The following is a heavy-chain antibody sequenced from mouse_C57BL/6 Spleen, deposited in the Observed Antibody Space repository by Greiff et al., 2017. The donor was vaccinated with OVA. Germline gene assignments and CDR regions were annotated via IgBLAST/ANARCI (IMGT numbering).Heavy chain of an antibody. J-gene: IGHJ4*01. D-gene: IGHD2-4*01. CDR3: ARKDDDEGGAMDY. Sequence: VQLQESGAELVKPGASVKMSCKASGYTFTTYPIEWMKQNHGKSLEWIGNFHPYNDDTKYNEKLKGKATLTVEKSSSTVYLALSRLTSDDSAVDYCARKDDDEGGAMDYWGQGTSVTVSS. CDR1: GYTFTTYP. V-gene: IGHV1-47*01. CDR2: FHPYNDDT.